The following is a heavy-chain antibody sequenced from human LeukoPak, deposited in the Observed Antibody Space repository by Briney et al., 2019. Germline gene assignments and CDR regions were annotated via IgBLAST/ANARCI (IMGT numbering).Heavy chain of an antibody. V-gene: IGHV4-30-4*01. CDR2: IHYSGNT. CDR3: SRENSDYGAKKAFDY. CDR1: GGSSRSGDYF. J-gene: IGHJ4*02. Sequence: SQTLSLTCAVSGGSSRSGDYFWSWIRQPPGKGLEWIGHIHYSGNTYYNPSLKSRVSISVDTSKNQFSLKLSSVTAADTAVYYCSRENSDYGAKKAFDYWGQGTLVTVSS. D-gene: IGHD4-23*01.